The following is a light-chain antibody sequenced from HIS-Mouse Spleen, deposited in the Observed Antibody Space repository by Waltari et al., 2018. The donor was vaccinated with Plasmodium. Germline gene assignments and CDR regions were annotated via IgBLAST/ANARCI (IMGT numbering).Light chain of an antibody. CDR1: SLRSYY. CDR2: GKN. V-gene: IGLV3-19*01. J-gene: IGLJ3*02. CDR3: NSRDSSGNHQV. Sequence: SSELTQDPAVSVALGQTVRITCQGDSLRSYYASWYQQKPGQAPVLVIYGKNNRPSGIPDGFSGSSSGNTASLTITGAQAEDEADYYCNSRDSSGNHQVFGGGTKLTVL.